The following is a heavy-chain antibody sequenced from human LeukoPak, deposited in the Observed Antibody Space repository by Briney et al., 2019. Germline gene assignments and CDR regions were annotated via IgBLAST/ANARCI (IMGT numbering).Heavy chain of an antibody. CDR2: INPNSGGA. V-gene: IGHV1-2*02. CDR3: ASGDSSGWYPLNDY. CDR1: GYTFTGYY. D-gene: IGHD6-19*01. J-gene: IGHJ4*02. Sequence: ASVKVSCKASGYTFTGYYMHWVRQAPGQGLEWMGWINPNSGGANYAQKFQGRVTMTRDTSISTAYMELSRLRSDDTAVYYCASGDSSGWYPLNDYWGQGTLVTVSS.